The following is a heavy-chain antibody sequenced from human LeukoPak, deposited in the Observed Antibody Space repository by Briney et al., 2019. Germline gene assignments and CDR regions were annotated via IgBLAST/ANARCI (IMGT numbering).Heavy chain of an antibody. CDR1: GGSISSYY. J-gene: IGHJ4*02. Sequence: PSETLSLTCTVSGGSISSYYWGWIRQPPGKGLEWIGSIYYSGSTYYNPSLKSRVTISVDTSKNQFSLKLSSVTAADTAVYYCARESHKIGGFDYWGQGTLVTVSS. CDR3: ARESHKIGGFDY. V-gene: IGHV4-39*07. CDR2: IYYSGST. D-gene: IGHD3-10*01.